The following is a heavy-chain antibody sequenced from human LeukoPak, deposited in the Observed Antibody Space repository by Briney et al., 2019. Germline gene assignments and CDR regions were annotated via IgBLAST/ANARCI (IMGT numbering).Heavy chain of an antibody. J-gene: IGHJ3*02. CDR2: ISAHTGST. CDR1: GYTFINYG. CDR3: ARTVGATGAFDI. D-gene: IGHD1-26*01. Sequence: ASVKVSCKASGYTFINYGLTWVRQAPGQGFQWMGWISAHTGSTNYAQKFQGRVTMPTDPSTSTAYMELRSLTSNDTAVYYCARTVGATGAFDIWGQGTMVIVSS. V-gene: IGHV1-18*01.